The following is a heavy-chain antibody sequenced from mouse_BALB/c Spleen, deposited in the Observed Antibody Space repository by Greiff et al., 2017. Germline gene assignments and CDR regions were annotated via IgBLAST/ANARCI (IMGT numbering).Heavy chain of an antibody. CDR3: AREDYGSSFDY. Sequence: ESGPGLVKPSQFLSLTCSVTGYSITSGYYWNWIRQFPGNKLEWMGYISYDGSNNYNPSLKNRISITRDTSKNQFFLKLNSVTTEDTATYYCAREDYGSSFDYWGQGTTLTVSS. CDR2: ISYDGSN. D-gene: IGHD1-1*01. CDR1: GYSITSGYY. J-gene: IGHJ2*01. V-gene: IGHV3-6*02.